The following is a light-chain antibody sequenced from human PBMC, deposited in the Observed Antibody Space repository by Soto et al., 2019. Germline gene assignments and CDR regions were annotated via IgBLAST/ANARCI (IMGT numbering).Light chain of an antibody. V-gene: IGLV3-21*04. Sequence: SYELTQPPSVSVAPGKTASITGGGQNLGSKSVPWYQQKPGQAPVLVIYYDSDRPSGIPERFSGSNSGNTATLTISRVEAGDEADYYCQVWDSSSDHPVVFGGGTKLTVL. CDR2: YDS. CDR1: NLGSKS. CDR3: QVWDSSSDHPVV. J-gene: IGLJ2*01.